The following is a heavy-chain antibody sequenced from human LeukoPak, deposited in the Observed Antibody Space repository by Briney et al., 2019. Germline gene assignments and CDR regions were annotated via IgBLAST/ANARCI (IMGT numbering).Heavy chain of an antibody. V-gene: IGHV1-69*13. D-gene: IGHD5-24*01. CDR2: IIPIFGTA. J-gene: IGHJ4*02. Sequence: SVKVSCKASGGTFSSYAVSWVRQAPGQGLEWMGGIIPIFGTANYAQKFQGRVTITADGSTSTAYMDLSSLRSEDTAVYYCASGTRDAYKYFDYWGQGTLVTVSS. CDR3: ASGTRDAYKYFDY. CDR1: GGTFSSYA.